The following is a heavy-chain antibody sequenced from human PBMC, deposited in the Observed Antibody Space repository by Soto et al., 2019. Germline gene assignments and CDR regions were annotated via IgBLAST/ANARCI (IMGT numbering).Heavy chain of an antibody. CDR2: ISSSDNII. V-gene: IGHV3-11*01. Sequence: GGSLRLSCAASGFTFSDYYMSWIRQAPGKGLEWVSYISSSDNIIYYADSVKGRFTISRDNAKSSLYLQMNSLRAEDTAVYYCARGSASKSGHLWYFDLWGRGTLVTVSS. D-gene: IGHD2-8*02. J-gene: IGHJ2*01. CDR3: ARGSASKSGHLWYFDL. CDR1: GFTFSDYY.